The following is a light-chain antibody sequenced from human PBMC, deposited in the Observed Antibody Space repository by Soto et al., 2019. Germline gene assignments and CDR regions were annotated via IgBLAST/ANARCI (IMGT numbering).Light chain of an antibody. Sequence: QSVLTQPPSASGTPGQRVTISCSGSSSNIGSNTVNWYQQLPGTAPKLLIYNNNQRPSGVPDRFSGSKSGTSASLAISGLQSEGEADYYCAAWDDSLNGYVFGTGTKLTVL. J-gene: IGLJ1*01. CDR2: NNN. CDR1: SSNIGSNT. CDR3: AAWDDSLNGYV. V-gene: IGLV1-44*01.